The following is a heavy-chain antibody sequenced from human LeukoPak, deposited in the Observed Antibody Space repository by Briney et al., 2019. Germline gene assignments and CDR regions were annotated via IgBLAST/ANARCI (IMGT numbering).Heavy chain of an antibody. CDR2: INPNSGGT. CDR1: GYTFTGYY. Sequence: GASMKVSCKASGYTFTGYYMHWVRQAPGQGLERMGWINPNSGGTNYAQKFQGRVTMTRDTSISTAYMELSRLRSDDTAVYYCARNHIVVVPAAIDYYYYMDVWGKGTTVTVSS. V-gene: IGHV1-2*02. J-gene: IGHJ6*03. CDR3: ARNHIVVVPAAIDYYYYMDV. D-gene: IGHD2-2*02.